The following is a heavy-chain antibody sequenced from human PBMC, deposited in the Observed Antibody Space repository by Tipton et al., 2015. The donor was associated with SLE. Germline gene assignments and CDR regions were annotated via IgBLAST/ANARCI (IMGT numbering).Heavy chain of an antibody. Sequence: LRLSCTVSGGSISNYYWNWIRQPPGKGLEWIGHIYYTGNTNYNPSLESRITTSVDTSKNQFSLKLTSVTAADTAVYYCARLFSPTPYGDYVYFDYWGQGTLVTVSS. CDR2: IYYTGNT. CDR3: ARLFSPTPYGDYVYFDY. D-gene: IGHD4-17*01. J-gene: IGHJ4*02. V-gene: IGHV4-59*08. CDR1: GGSISNYY.